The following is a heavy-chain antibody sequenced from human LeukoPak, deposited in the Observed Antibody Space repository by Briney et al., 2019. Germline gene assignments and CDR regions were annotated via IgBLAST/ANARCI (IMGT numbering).Heavy chain of an antibody. J-gene: IGHJ4*02. CDR1: GFIFTSFA. CDR2: ISYDGSNK. Sequence: GGSLRLSCAASGFIFTSFAMHWVRQAPGKGLEWVAVISYDGSNKYYADSVKGRFTISRDNSKNTLYLQMNSLRAEDTAVYYCARDLDYYFDYWGQRTLVTVSS. CDR3: ARDLDYYFDY. V-gene: IGHV3-30-3*01. D-gene: IGHD4/OR15-4a*01.